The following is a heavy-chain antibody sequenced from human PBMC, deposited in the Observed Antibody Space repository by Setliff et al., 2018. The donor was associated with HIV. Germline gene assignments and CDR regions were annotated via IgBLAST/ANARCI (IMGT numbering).Heavy chain of an antibody. CDR2: VYYSGST. CDR1: GGSINSHY. Sequence: SETLSLTCTVSGGSINSHYWNWIRQPPGKGLEWLAYVYYSGSTNYNPSLKSRVTISVDSSKNHFSLRLHSLTAADTAVYYCARALAYCGADCPDDAFDIWGQGTLVTVSS. J-gene: IGHJ3*02. V-gene: IGHV4-59*11. D-gene: IGHD2-21*01. CDR3: ARALAYCGADCPDDAFDI.